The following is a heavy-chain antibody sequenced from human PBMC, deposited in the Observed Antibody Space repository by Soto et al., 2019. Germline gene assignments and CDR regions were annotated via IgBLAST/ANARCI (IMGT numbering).Heavy chain of an antibody. CDR1: GGSIRGSDDY. V-gene: IGHV4-39*01. CDR3: AKAPSGWYDS. CDR2: VFYTGSA. J-gene: IGHJ5*01. D-gene: IGHD1-26*01. Sequence: QLHLQESGPRLVKPSETLSLTCTVSGGSIRGSDDYWAWIRQSPGKGLEYIGSVFYTGSANYNPALKRQVTIAADTATNRFSLNLKSVTATDTAVYYCAKAPSGWYDSWGQGTLVTVSS.